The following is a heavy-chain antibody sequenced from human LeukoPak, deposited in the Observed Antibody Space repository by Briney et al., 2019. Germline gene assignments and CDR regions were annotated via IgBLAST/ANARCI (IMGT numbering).Heavy chain of an antibody. CDR3: ARGEHSSFDY. CDR2: IKEDGSEK. J-gene: IGHJ4*02. D-gene: IGHD6-6*01. V-gene: IGHV3-7*01. CDR1: GFTFSSYA. Sequence: GSLRLSCAASGFTFSSYAMSWVRQAPGKGLEWVANIKEDGSEKYYVDSEKGRFTISRDNAKNSLYLQMNSLRAEDTAVYYCARGEHSSFDYWGQGTLVTVSS.